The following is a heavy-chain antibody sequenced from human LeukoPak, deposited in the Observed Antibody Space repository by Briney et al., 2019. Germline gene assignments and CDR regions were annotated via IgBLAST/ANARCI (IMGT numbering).Heavy chain of an antibody. V-gene: IGHV1-46*01. CDR1: GGTFSSYA. CDR3: ARDFVVRGVIHY. Sequence: ASVEVSCKASGGTFSSYAISWVRQAPGQGLEWMGIINPSGGSTSYAQKFQGRVTMARDTSTSTVYMELSSLRSEDTAVYYCARDFVVRGVIHYWGQGTLVTVSS. J-gene: IGHJ4*02. D-gene: IGHD3-10*01. CDR2: INPSGGST.